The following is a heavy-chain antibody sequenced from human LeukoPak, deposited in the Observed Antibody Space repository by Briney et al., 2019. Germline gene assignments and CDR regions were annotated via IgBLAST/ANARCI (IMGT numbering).Heavy chain of an antibody. V-gene: IGHV1-8*01. J-gene: IGHJ4*02. CDR3: ARAARWLQSLF. CDR2: MNPNSGNT. D-gene: IGHD5-24*01. Sequence: ASVKVSCKASGYTFTSYDINWVRQAPGQGLEWMGWMNPNSGNTGYAQKFQGRVTMTRNTSISTAYMELSSLRTEDTVVYYCARAARWLQSLFWGQGTLVTVSS. CDR1: GYTFTSYD.